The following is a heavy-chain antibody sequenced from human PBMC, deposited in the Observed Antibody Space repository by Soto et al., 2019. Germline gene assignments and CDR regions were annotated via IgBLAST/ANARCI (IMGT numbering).Heavy chain of an antibody. V-gene: IGHV3-23*01. D-gene: IGHD1-20*01. Sequence: VGSLRLSCASSVCTFSSYAMTCVRHSPGKGLEWVSTISGTGGNTYYADSVKGRFTISRDNSKNTVYLQMNSLRAEDTAVYYCVKAVYLLDFDYWGQGTLVTVSS. CDR3: VKAVYLLDFDY. CDR1: VCTFSSYA. CDR2: ISGTGGNT. J-gene: IGHJ4*02.